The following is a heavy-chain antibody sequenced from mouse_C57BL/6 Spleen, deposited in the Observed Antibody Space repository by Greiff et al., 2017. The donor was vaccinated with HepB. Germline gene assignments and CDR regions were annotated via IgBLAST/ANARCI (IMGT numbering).Heavy chain of an antibody. V-gene: IGHV5-6*02. Sequence: EVMLVESGGDLVKPGGSLKLSCAASGFTFSSYGMSWVRQTPDKRLEWVATISSGGSYTYYPDSVKGRFTISRDNAKNTLYLQMSSLKSEDTAMYYCARRGYSNYGAMDYWGQGTSVTVSS. D-gene: IGHD2-5*01. CDR3: ARRGYSNYGAMDY. J-gene: IGHJ4*01. CDR2: ISSGGSYT. CDR1: GFTFSSYG.